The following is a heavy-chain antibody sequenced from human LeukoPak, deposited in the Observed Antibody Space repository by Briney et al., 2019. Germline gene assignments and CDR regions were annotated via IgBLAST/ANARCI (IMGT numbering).Heavy chain of an antibody. CDR3: AKRCSAAGCYEDY. CDR1: GFTFSSYA. D-gene: IGHD2-15*01. J-gene: IGHJ4*02. Sequence: PGGSLRLSCAASGFTFSSYAMSWVRQAPGKGLEWVSAISGSGGSTYYADSVKGRFTISRDNSKNTLYLQMNSLRAEDTALYYCAKRCSAAGCYEDYWGQGTLVTVSS. CDR2: ISGSGGST. V-gene: IGHV3-23*01.